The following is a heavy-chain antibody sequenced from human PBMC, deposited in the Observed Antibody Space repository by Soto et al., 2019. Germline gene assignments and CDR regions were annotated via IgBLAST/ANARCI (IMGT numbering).Heavy chain of an antibody. V-gene: IGHV1-18*04. Sequence: ASVKVSCKASGYTFTSYGISWVRQAPGQGLEWMGWISAYNGNTNYAQKLQGRVTMTTESSTSTAYMGLRSLRSDDTAVYYCAREIAARYYYDYGMDVWGQGTTVTVSS. D-gene: IGHD6-6*01. CDR3: AREIAARYYYDYGMDV. J-gene: IGHJ6*02. CDR1: GYTFTSYG. CDR2: ISAYNGNT.